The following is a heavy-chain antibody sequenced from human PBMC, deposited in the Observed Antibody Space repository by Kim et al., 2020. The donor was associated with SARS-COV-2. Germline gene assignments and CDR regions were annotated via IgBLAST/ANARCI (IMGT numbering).Heavy chain of an antibody. D-gene: IGHD1-1*01. Sequence: SVKVSCKASGGTFSSYAISWVRQAPGQGLEWMGGIIPIFGTANYAQKFQGRVTITADESTSTAYMELSSLRSEDTAVYYCARVGELERLLSFDYWGQGTLVTVSS. V-gene: IGHV1-69*13. J-gene: IGHJ4*02. CDR1: GGTFSSYA. CDR2: IIPIFGTA. CDR3: ARVGELERLLSFDY.